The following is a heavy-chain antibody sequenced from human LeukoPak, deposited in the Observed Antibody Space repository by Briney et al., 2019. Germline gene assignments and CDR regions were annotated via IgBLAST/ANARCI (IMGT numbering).Heavy chain of an antibody. Sequence: GGSLRLSCAASGFIFIDYDMHWVRHVIGKGMEWVSAIGIRGDTHYSGSVKGRFTISRENAKSSLYLQMNSLRAEDTAVYYCARGGIQVSGIDEFDYWGQGTLVTVSS. V-gene: IGHV3-13*01. D-gene: IGHD6-19*01. CDR3: ARGGIQVSGIDEFDY. CDR1: GFIFIDYD. CDR2: IGIRGDT. J-gene: IGHJ4*02.